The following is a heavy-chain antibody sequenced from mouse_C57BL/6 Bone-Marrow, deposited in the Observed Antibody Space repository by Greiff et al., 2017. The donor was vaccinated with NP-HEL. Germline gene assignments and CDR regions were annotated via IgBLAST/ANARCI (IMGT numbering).Heavy chain of an antibody. D-gene: IGHD1-1*01. CDR3: ARHEDYYGSSYAWFAY. J-gene: IGHJ3*01. CDR1: GYTFTEYT. Sequence: VQLVESGAELVKPGASVKLSCKASGYTFTEYTIHWVKQRSGQGLEWIGWFYPGSGSIKYNEKFKDKATLTADKSSSTVYMELSRLTSEDSAVYFCARHEDYYGSSYAWFAYWGQGTLVTVSA. V-gene: IGHV1-62-2*01. CDR2: FYPGSGSI.